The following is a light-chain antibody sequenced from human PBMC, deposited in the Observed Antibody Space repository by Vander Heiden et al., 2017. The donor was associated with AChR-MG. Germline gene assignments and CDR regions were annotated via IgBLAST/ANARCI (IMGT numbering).Light chain of an antibody. V-gene: IGKV3-11*01. CDR3: QQRSNWPPSLT. CDR2: DAS. J-gene: IGKJ4*01. Sequence: DIVLTQSPATLSLSPGERAILSCRASESISRYLAWYQQRPGQAPRLLIYDASNRAPGIPARFSGSGSGTDFTLTINSLEPEDFAVYYCQQRSNWPPSLTFGGGTKVEIK. CDR1: ESISRY.